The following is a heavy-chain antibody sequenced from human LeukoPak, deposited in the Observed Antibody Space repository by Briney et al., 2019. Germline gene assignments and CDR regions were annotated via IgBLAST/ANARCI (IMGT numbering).Heavy chain of an antibody. J-gene: IGHJ4*02. CDR2: INSRGST. Sequence: PSQTLSLTCTVSGGSITSGKYYWSWIRQPAGKGLEWIGRINSRGSTNYDPSLKSRVSISVDTSKNYFSLELSSVTAADTAVYYCARGFSTISCYDYWGQGTLVTVSS. D-gene: IGHD2/OR15-2a*01. V-gene: IGHV4-61*02. CDR3: ARGFSTISCYDY. CDR1: GGSITSGKYY.